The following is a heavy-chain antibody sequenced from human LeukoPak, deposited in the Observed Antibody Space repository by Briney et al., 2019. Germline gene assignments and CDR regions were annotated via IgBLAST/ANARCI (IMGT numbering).Heavy chain of an antibody. CDR2: ISAYNGNT. CDR1: GYTFTSYG. Sequence: ASVKVSCKASGYTFTSYGISWVRQAPGQRLEWMGWISAYNGNTNYAQKLQGRVTMTTDTSTSTAYMELRSLRSDDTAVYYCARAEYYYDSSGYYLNWFDPRGQGTLVTVSS. J-gene: IGHJ5*02. D-gene: IGHD3-22*01. CDR3: ARAEYYYDSSGYYLNWFDP. V-gene: IGHV1-18*01.